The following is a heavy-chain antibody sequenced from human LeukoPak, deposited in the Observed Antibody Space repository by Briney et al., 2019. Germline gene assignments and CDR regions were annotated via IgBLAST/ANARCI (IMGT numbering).Heavy chain of an antibody. D-gene: IGHD4-17*01. CDR2: IYYSGST. J-gene: IGHJ6*02. V-gene: IGHV4-59*08. CDR3: ARALSQYGDFSHYGRAV. CDR1: GGSISSYY. Sequence: SETLSVTCKVSGGSISSYYLSWIRQPPGKGLEWMGYIYYSGSTNYTPSLKSRVTISRDKAKNQFSLKLSSVTAADTAVYYCARALSQYGDFSHYGRAVWGQGHTVTVSS.